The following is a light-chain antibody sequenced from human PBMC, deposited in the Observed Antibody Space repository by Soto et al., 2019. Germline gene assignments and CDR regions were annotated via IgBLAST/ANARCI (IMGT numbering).Light chain of an antibody. CDR1: QSVSSN. V-gene: IGKV3-11*01. CDR2: DAS. Sequence: EIVLTQSPATLSLSPGERATLSCRASQSVSSNLAWYQQKPGQAPRLLIYDASNRATGIPARFSGSGSGTDFTLTISSLEPEDFAVYYCQRGDTFGLGTRLEIK. J-gene: IGKJ5*01. CDR3: QRGDT.